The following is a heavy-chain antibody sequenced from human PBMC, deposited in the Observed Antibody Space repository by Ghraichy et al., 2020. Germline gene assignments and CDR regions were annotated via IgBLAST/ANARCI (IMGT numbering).Heavy chain of an antibody. Sequence: GSLRLSCAASGFSFSSSWMTWFRQAPGKGLEWVANINQDDREIYYADSVKGRFTISRDNARNSLYLQMFSLRVEDTAVYYCAGGAGFLVDHWGQGTLVTVSS. CDR1: GFSFSSSW. J-gene: IGHJ4*02. D-gene: IGHD2/OR15-2a*01. CDR2: INQDDREI. V-gene: IGHV3-7*01. CDR3: AGGAGFLVDH.